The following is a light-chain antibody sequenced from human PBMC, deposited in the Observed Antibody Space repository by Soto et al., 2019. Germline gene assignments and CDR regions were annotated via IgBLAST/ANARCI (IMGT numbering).Light chain of an antibody. Sequence: DIQMTQSPSSLSASVGDRVTITCRASQSIGKHLNWYQQKPGKAPKFLIYAASSLQSGVPSRFSGSGSGTDFTLTVNSLQPEDCAIYYCQQSYSSPITFGQGTRLEIK. CDR3: QQSYSSPIT. J-gene: IGKJ5*01. CDR1: QSIGKH. CDR2: AAS. V-gene: IGKV1-39*01.